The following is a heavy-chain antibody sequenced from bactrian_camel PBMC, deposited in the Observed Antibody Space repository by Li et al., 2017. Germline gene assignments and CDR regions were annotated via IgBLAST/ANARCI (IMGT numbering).Heavy chain of an antibody. J-gene: IGHJ4*01. CDR2: ITTDGRT. V-gene: IGHV3S60*01. CDR3: AAGRWYTDEYLY. CDR1: GFTFDEP. D-gene: IGHD2*01. Sequence: VQLVESGGGLVQPGGSLRLSCSASGFTFDEPVSWYRQAPGSECDLVSSITTDGRTYYSDSVKGRFTISQDNAKNTVYLQLNSLKSEDTALYYCAAGRWYTDEYLYWGQGTQVTVS.